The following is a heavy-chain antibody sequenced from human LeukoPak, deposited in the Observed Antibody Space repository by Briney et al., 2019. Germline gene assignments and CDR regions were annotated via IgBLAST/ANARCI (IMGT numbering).Heavy chain of an antibody. D-gene: IGHD4-17*01. J-gene: IGHJ4*02. Sequence: GGSPRLSCVASGFTFSSYAMHWVRQAPGKGLEWVAVISYDGTNKYYADSVKGRFTISRDNSKNTLYLQMNSLRAEDTAVYYCARDLYGDFFDYWGQGTLVTVSS. CDR2: ISYDGTNK. V-gene: IGHV3-30-3*01. CDR3: ARDLYGDFFDY. CDR1: GFTFSSYA.